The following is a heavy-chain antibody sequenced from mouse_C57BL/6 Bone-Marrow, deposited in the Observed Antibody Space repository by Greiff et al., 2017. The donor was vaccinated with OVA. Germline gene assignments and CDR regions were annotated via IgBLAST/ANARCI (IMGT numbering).Heavy chain of an antibody. D-gene: IGHD1-1*01. Sequence: QLVESGPELVKPGASVTISCKASGYTFTDYYIHWVKQRPGQGLEWIGWIYPGSGNTKYNEKFTGKAPLTVDTSSRTAYMQLSSLTSEDAAVYFYARGDGYYGRDYFDYWGQGTTLTVSS. CDR1: GYTFTDYY. CDR3: ARGDGYYGRDYFDY. J-gene: IGHJ2*01. V-gene: IGHV1-84*01. CDR2: IYPGSGNT.